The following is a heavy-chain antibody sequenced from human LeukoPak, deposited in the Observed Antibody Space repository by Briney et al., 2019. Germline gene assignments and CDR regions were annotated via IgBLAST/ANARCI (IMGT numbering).Heavy chain of an antibody. Sequence: PSETLSLTCTVSGGSISSSNYYWGWIRQPPGKGLEWIGEINHSGSTNYNPSLKSRVTISVDTSKNQFSLKLSSVTAADTAVYYCARQSYSSGWYVNYYYYMDVWGKGTTVTISS. CDR1: GGSISSSNYY. J-gene: IGHJ6*03. CDR3: ARQSYSSGWYVNYYYYMDV. CDR2: INHSGST. V-gene: IGHV4-39*01. D-gene: IGHD6-19*01.